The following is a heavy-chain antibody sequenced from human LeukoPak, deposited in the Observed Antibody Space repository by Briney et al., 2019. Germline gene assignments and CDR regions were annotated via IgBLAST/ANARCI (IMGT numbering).Heavy chain of an antibody. CDR2: INPNSGGT. V-gene: IGHV1-2*02. CDR3: ARDRVIAARLHSRWRLDY. Sequence: GASVKVSCKASGCTFTGYYMHWVRQAPGQGLEWMGWINPNSGGTNYAQKFQGRVTMTRDTSISTAYMELSRLRSDDTAAYYCARDRVIAARLHSRWRLDYWGQGTLVTVSS. D-gene: IGHD6-6*01. CDR1: GCTFTGYY. J-gene: IGHJ4*02.